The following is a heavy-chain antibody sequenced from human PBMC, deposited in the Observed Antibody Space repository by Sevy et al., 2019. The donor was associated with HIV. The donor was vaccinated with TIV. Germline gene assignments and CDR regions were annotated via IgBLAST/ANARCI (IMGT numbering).Heavy chain of an antibody. Sequence: SQTLSFTCAISGDSVSTSSATWNWFRQSPSRGLEWLGRTYYRSKWYSDYEVSVKGRVTINPDTSKNQFSLHLGSVTPEDTAVYFCARGDELNSYYYGMDVWGQGTTVTVSS. CDR2: TYYRSKWYS. CDR1: GDSVSTSSAT. V-gene: IGHV6-1*01. D-gene: IGHD1-7*01. J-gene: IGHJ6*02. CDR3: ARGDELNSYYYGMDV.